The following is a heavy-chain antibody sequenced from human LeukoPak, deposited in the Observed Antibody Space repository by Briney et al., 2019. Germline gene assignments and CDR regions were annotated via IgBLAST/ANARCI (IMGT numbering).Heavy chain of an antibody. CDR3: ARVVVVAAIQCWFDP. D-gene: IGHD2-15*01. Sequence: ASVKVSCKASGYTFTSYGISWVRQAPGQGLEWMGWISAYNGNTNYAQKLQGRVTMTTDTSTSTAYMELRSLRSDDTAVYYCARVVVVAAIQCWFDPWGQGTLVTVSS. CDR1: GYTFTSYG. J-gene: IGHJ5*02. V-gene: IGHV1-18*01. CDR2: ISAYNGNT.